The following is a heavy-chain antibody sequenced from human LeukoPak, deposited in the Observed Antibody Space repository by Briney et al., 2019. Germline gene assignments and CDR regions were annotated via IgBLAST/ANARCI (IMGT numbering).Heavy chain of an antibody. D-gene: IGHD2-2*01. CDR1: GGTFSSYA. V-gene: IGHV1-69*05. J-gene: IGHJ6*03. Sequence: SVKVSCKASGGTFSSYAISWVRQAPGQGLEWMGGITPIFGTANYAQKFQGRVTITTDESTSTAYMELSSLRSEDTAVYYCARVGSSTSWDYYYYMDVWGKGTTVTVSS. CDR2: ITPIFGTA. CDR3: ARVGSSTSWDYYYYMDV.